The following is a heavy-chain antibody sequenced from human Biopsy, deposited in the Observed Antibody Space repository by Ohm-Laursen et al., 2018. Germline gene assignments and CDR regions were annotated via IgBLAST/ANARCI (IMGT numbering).Heavy chain of an antibody. J-gene: IGHJ4*02. V-gene: IGHV3-21*01. CDR2: ISTSGSST. Sequence: SLRLSCAASGFIFSDYKMNWVRQPPGKGLEWVSSISTSGSSTNYADSVKGRLTMSRDNAEKSLYLQMNSLGVEDTAVYYCARHGDNDYSNFDSWGQGALVTVSS. D-gene: IGHD4-11*01. CDR1: GFIFSDYK. CDR3: ARHGDNDYSNFDS.